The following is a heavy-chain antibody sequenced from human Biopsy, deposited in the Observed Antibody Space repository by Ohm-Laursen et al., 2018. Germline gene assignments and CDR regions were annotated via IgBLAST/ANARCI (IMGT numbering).Heavy chain of an antibody. D-gene: IGHD3-10*01. V-gene: IGHV1-2*02. CDR2: INPCSGAT. CDR1: GYTLSDYY. CDR3: ARWDVLRGGSGAY. Sequence: SVKVSCKASGYTLSDYYLPRVRQAPGQGLEGMGWINPCSGATHFAEKFQARVTMTRDTSISTAYMELSRLSSDDTAVYYCARWDVLRGGSGAYWGQGTLVTVSS. J-gene: IGHJ4*02.